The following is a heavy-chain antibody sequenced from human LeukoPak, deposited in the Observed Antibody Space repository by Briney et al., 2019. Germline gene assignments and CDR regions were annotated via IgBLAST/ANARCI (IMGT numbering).Heavy chain of an antibody. CDR2: IYPGDSDT. CDR3: ARHLRGVIINGTDYYHYYYMDV. V-gene: IGHV5-51*01. Sequence: GESLKISCKGSGYSFTSYWIGWVRQMPGKGLEWMGIIYPGDSDTRYSPSFQGQVTISADKSISTAYLQWSSLKASDTAMYYYARHLRGVIINGTDYYHYYYMDVWGKGTTGTVSS. D-gene: IGHD3-10*01. J-gene: IGHJ6*03. CDR1: GYSFTSYW.